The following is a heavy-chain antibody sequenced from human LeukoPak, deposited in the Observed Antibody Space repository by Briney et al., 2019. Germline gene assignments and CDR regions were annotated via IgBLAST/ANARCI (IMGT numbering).Heavy chain of an antibody. CDR2: IYYSGST. V-gene: IGHV4-39*07. CDR1: DGSIISSSYY. D-gene: IGHD4-17*01. J-gene: IGHJ4*02. CDR3: ARDRLHYGEYEKTFDY. Sequence: PSETLSLTCTVSDGSIISSSYYWGWIRQPPGKGLEWIGSIYYSGSTSYNPSLKSRVTISVATSKNQFSLRLSSVTAEDTAVYYCARDRLHYGEYEKTFDYWGQGTLVSVSS.